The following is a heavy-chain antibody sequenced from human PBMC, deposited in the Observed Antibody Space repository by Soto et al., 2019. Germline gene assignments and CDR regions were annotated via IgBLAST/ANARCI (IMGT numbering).Heavy chain of an antibody. Sequence: EVQLVESGGGLVKPGGSLRLSCAASGFTFSSYSMNWVRQAPGKGLEWVSSISSSSSYIYYADSVKGRFTISRDNAKNSLYLQMNSLRAEDTAVYYCARDLDPAYYYGMDVWGQGNTVTVSS. CDR1: GFTFSSYS. J-gene: IGHJ6*02. CDR2: ISSSSSYI. D-gene: IGHD1-1*01. V-gene: IGHV3-21*01. CDR3: ARDLDPAYYYGMDV.